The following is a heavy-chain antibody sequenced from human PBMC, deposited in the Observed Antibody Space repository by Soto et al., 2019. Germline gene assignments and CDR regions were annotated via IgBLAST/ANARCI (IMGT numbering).Heavy chain of an antibody. Sequence: QLQLQESGPGLVKPSETLSLTCTVSGGSISSSTYYWAWIRQPPGEGLECIGNIYYSGITYYNPSLKSRVTISVDTSKNQFSLQLNSVTAADTAVYYCARHVPVSGYSYAKNAFDIWGQGTMVTVSS. V-gene: IGHV4-39*01. J-gene: IGHJ3*02. D-gene: IGHD5-18*01. CDR3: ARHVPVSGYSYAKNAFDI. CDR1: GGSISSSTYY. CDR2: IYYSGIT.